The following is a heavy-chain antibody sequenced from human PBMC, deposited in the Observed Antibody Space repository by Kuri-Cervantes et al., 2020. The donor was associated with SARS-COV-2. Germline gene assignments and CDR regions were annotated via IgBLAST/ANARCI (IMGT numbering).Heavy chain of an antibody. Sequence: GESLKISCTASGFIFSDYYMTWIRQAPGKGLEWVSNIGPSGTTKYYVDSVKGRFTISRDNAKNSLYLQMSILRAEDTAVYYCARDLRLGKGLDYWGQGTLVTVSS. CDR1: GFIFSDYY. V-gene: IGHV3-11*04. J-gene: IGHJ4*02. CDR3: ARDLRLGKGLDY. D-gene: IGHD7-27*01. CDR2: IGPSGTTK.